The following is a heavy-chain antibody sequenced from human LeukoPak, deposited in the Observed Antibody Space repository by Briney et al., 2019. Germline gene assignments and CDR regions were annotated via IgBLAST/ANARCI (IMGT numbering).Heavy chain of an antibody. V-gene: IGHV4-61*02. Sequence: PSETLSLTCTVSGGSISSGSYYWSWIRQPAGKGLEWIGRIYTSGSTNYNPSLKSRVTISVDTSKNQFSLKLSSVTAADTAVYYCASGGSSWLGGYYYYYGMDVWGQGTTVTVSS. J-gene: IGHJ6*02. CDR3: ASGGSSWLGGYYYYYGMDV. D-gene: IGHD6-13*01. CDR1: GGSISSGSYY. CDR2: IYTSGST.